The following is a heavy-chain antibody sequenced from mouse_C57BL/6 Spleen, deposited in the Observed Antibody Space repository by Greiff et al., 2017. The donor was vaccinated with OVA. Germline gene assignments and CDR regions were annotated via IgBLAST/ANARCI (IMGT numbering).Heavy chain of an antibody. V-gene: IGHV1-18*01. CDR3: ARSHPFMITTFRYAMDY. D-gene: IGHD2-4*01. J-gene: IGHJ4*01. CDR2: INPNNGGT. CDR1: GYTFTDYN. Sequence: EVQLQQSGPELVKPGASVKIPCKASGYTFTDYNMDWVKQSHGKSLEWIGDINPNNGGTIYNQKFKGKATLTVDKSSSTAYMELRSLTSEDTAVYYCARSHPFMITTFRYAMDYWGQGTSVTVSS.